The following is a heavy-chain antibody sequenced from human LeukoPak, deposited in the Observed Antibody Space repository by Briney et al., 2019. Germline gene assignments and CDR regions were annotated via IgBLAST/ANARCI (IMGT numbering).Heavy chain of an antibody. D-gene: IGHD3-22*01. CDR2: ISAYNGNT. CDR1: GCTFTSYG. J-gene: IGHJ4*02. Sequence: ASVKVSCKASGCTFTSYGISWVRQAPGQGLEWMGWISAYNGNTNYAQKLQGRVTMTTDTSTSTAYMELRSLRSDDTAVYYCARDPYYYDSSGYYPTLFDYWGQGTLVTVSS. CDR3: ARDPYYYDSSGYYPTLFDY. V-gene: IGHV1-18*01.